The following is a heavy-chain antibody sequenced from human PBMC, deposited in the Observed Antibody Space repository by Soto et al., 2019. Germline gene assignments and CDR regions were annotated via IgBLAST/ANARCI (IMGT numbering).Heavy chain of an antibody. CDR2: ISHSGRT. D-gene: IGHD3-3*01. CDR3: ARGVGGKTVFGVVTGRYHMDV. Sequence: QVQLQQWGAGLLKPSETLSLTCGVSGGSFSGFYWSWIRQFPGQGLVWIGEISHSGRTNYNPSLKRQVAMSVGRSKNQFYLTLSSVTPAVTAVYYCARGVGGKTVFGVVTGRYHMDVWGQGTTVTVSS. CDR1: GGSFSGFY. V-gene: IGHV4-34*01. J-gene: IGHJ6*02.